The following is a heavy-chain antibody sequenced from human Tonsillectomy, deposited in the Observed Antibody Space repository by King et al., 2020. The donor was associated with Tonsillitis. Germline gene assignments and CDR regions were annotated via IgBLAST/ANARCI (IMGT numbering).Heavy chain of an antibody. CDR3: ASGGVIVDH. D-gene: IGHD3-16*02. CDR2: ISGSGGST. V-gene: IGHV3-23*04. CDR1: GITFSNYA. J-gene: IGHJ4*02. Sequence: VQLVESGGGLVQPGGSLRLSCAASGITFSNYAMNWVRQAPGKGLEWVSVISGSGGSTYYADSVKGRFTISRDNSKNTLYLQMNSLRAEDTAVSYCASGGVIVDHWGQGTLVTVSS.